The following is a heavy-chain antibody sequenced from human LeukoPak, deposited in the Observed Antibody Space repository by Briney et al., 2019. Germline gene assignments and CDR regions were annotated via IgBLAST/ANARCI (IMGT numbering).Heavy chain of an antibody. CDR2: MNTNSGNT. CDR1: GYTFINYD. J-gene: IGHJ5*02. D-gene: IGHD3-10*01. CDR3: ARGITPIDP. V-gene: IGHV1-8*01. Sequence: ASVKVSCKASGYTFINYDINWVRQATGQGLEWMGWMNTNSGNTGYAQKFQGRVTMTRNTSISTAYMELSSLRSEDTAVYYCARGITPIDPWGQGTLVTVSS.